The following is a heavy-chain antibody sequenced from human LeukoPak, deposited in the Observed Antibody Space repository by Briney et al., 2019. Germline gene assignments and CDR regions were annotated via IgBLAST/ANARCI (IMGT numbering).Heavy chain of an antibody. V-gene: IGHV4-30-2*01. J-gene: IGHJ4*02. Sequence: SQTLSLTCAVSGGSISSGGYSWSWIRQPPGKGLEWIGYIYHSGSTYYNPSLKSRVTISVDRSKNQFSLKLSSVTAADTAVYYCARGLMVYAIWGQGTLVTVSS. CDR1: GGSISSGGYS. D-gene: IGHD2-8*01. CDR2: IYHSGST. CDR3: ARGLMVYAI.